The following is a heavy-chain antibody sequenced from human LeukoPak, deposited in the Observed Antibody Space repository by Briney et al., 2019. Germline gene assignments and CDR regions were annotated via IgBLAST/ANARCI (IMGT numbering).Heavy chain of an antibody. Sequence: GGSLRLSCAAPGFTFKNFAMSWVRQAPGRGLEWASSSDGSGRLTYYDDSVKGRFTISRDNSKDTLYLEMDSLRAEDSAVYYCARAISQFVIGGAAYWGQGTEVTVSS. CDR2: SDGSGRLT. CDR1: GFTFKNFA. D-gene: IGHD3-10*01. J-gene: IGHJ4*02. V-gene: IGHV3-23*01. CDR3: ARAISQFVIGGAAY.